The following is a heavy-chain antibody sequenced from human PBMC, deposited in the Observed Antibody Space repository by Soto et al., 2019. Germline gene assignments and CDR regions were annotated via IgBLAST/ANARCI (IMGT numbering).Heavy chain of an antibody. D-gene: IGHD1-26*01. CDR2: ISAYNGNS. V-gene: IGHV1-18*04. Sequence: QVQLVQSGAEVKKPGASVKVSCKASGYIFTSYGISWVRQAPGQGLEWMGWISAYNGNSNYAQKLQGRVTVTTDTSTNTAYMDLRSLRSDDTAVYYCARVGGSYYFDYWGQGTLVTVSS. CDR3: ARVGGSYYFDY. CDR1: GYIFTSYG. J-gene: IGHJ4*02.